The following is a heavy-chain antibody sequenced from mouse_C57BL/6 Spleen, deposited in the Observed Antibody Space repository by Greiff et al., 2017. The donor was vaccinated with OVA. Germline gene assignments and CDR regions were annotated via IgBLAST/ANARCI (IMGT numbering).Heavy chain of an antibody. D-gene: IGHD2-5*01. J-gene: IGHJ3*01. CDR2: ISYDGSN. CDR3: ARGGAYYSNYGFAY. V-gene: IGHV3-6*01. Sequence: EVKLQESGPGLVKPSQSLSLTCSVTGYSITSGYYWNWIRQFPGNKLEWMGYISYDGSNNYNPSLKNRISITRDTSKNQFFLKLNSVTTEDTATYYCARGGAYYSNYGFAYWGQGTLVTVSA. CDR1: GYSITSGYY.